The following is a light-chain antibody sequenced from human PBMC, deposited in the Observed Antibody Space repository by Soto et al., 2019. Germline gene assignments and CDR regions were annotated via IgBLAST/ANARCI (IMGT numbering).Light chain of an antibody. J-gene: IGKJ4*01. V-gene: IGKV3-11*01. CDR2: DAS. Sequence: ILLTQSPATLSLSPGERATLFCGASQSVSWYLAWYQQKPGQAPRLLIYDASNRATGIPARFSGSGSGTDFTLTISSLEPEDFAVYYCQQRSNWLTFGGGTKVDIK. CDR3: QQRSNWLT. CDR1: QSVSWY.